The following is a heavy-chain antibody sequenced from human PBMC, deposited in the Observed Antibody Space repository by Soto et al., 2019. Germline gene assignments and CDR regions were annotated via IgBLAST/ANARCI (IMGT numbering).Heavy chain of an antibody. CDR3: ARDLSTGSLDY. D-gene: IGHD3-9*01. J-gene: IGHJ4*02. CDR1: GFTFRSYG. Sequence: SLRLSCAASGFTFRSYGFHWVRQAPGKGLEWVAVLWSDGSNKAYADSVKGRFTISRDESRNTVYLQMNSLRVEDTAVYYCARDLSTGSLDYGGQGTLVTVSS. CDR2: LWSDGSNK. V-gene: IGHV3-33*01.